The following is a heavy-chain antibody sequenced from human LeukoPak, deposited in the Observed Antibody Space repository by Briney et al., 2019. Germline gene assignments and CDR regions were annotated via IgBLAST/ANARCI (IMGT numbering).Heavy chain of an antibody. D-gene: IGHD6-25*01. CDR1: GYTFTNNW. CDR3: ARLAAPTDY. CDR2: TNPSGGST. J-gene: IGHJ4*02. Sequence: GASVKVSCKAFGYTFTNNWMHWVRQAPGQGLEWMGITNPSGGSTSYAQKFQGRVTMTRDMSTSTVYMELSSLRSEDTAVYYCARLAAPTDYWGQGTLVTVSS. V-gene: IGHV1-46*01.